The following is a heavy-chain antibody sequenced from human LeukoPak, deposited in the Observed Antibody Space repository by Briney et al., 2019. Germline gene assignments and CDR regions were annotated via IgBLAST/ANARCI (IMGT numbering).Heavy chain of an antibody. J-gene: IGHJ4*02. CDR1: GFTFSNYW. V-gene: IGHV3-7*01. CDR2: IKEDGSEK. CDR3: AREVGATNDY. Sequence: GGSLRLSCAASGFTFSNYWMTWVRQAPGTGLEWVANIKEDGSEKYYVDSVKGRFTISRDNAKNSLYLQMNSLRAEDTAVYYCAREVGATNDYWGQGTLVTVSS. D-gene: IGHD1-26*01.